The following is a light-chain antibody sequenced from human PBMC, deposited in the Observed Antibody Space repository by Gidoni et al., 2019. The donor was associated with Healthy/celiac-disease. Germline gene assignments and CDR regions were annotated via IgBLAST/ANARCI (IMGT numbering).Light chain of an antibody. CDR1: QSVSSY. V-gene: IGKV3-11*01. CDR3: QQRSNWPPIT. J-gene: IGKJ5*01. Sequence: EIVLTKSPATLSLSPGERATLSCRASQSVSSYLAWYQQKPGQAPRLLIYDASNRATGIPARFSGSGSGTDFTLTISSLEPEDFPVYYCQQRSNWPPITFGQGTRLEIK. CDR2: DAS.